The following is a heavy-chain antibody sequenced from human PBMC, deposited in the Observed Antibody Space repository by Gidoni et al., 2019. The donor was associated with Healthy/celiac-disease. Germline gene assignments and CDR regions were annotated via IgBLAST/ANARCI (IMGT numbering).Heavy chain of an antibody. CDR3: ARDPGGGSRVDY. V-gene: IGHV3-33*01. CDR1: GFTFSSYG. Sequence: QVQLVESGGGVVQPGRFLRLSCAASGFTFSSYGMHWVRPAPGKGLEWVAVIWYDGSNKYYADAVKGRFTISRDNSKNTLYLQMNSLRAEDTAVYYCARDPGGGSRVDYWGQGTLVTVSS. CDR2: IWYDGSNK. D-gene: IGHD2-15*01. J-gene: IGHJ4*02.